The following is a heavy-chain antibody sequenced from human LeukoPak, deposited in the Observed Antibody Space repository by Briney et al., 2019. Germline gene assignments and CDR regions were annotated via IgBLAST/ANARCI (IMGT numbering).Heavy chain of an antibody. V-gene: IGHV3-30*18. CDR1: GFTFSGYG. Sequence: GGSLRLSCAASGFTFSGYGMHWVRQAPGKGLEWVAVISYDGSNKYYADSVKGRFTISRDNSKNTLYLQMNSLRAEDTAVYYCAKDILTGYYNVGDYWGQGTLVTVSS. D-gene: IGHD3-9*01. CDR2: ISYDGSNK. CDR3: AKDILTGYYNVGDY. J-gene: IGHJ4*02.